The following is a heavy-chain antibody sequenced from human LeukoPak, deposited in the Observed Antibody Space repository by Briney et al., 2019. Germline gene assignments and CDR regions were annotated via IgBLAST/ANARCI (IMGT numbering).Heavy chain of an antibody. D-gene: IGHD1-1*01. J-gene: IGHJ6*03. CDR1: GYSISSGYY. CDR3: ARTGTTTYYYYYMDV. V-gene: IGHV4-38-2*02. Sequence: SETLSLTCTVSGYSISSGYYWGWIRQPPGKGLEWIGSIYHSGSTYYNPSLKSRVTISVDTSKNQFSLKLSSVTAADTAVYYCARTGTTTYYYYYMDVWGKGTTVTVSS. CDR2: IYHSGST.